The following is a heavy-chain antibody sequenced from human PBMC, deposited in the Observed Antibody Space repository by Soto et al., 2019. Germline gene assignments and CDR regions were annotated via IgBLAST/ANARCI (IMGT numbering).Heavy chain of an antibody. Sequence: LGESLKISCKGSGYSFTSYWIGWVRQMPGKGLEWMGIIYPGDSDTRYSPSFQGQVTISADKSISAAYLQWSSLKASDTAMYYCARLGLGPYLYCSSPSCLYYIDYWGQGTLVSGSS. CDR2: IYPGDSDT. J-gene: IGHJ4*02. V-gene: IGHV5-51*01. D-gene: IGHD2-2*01. CDR3: ARLGLGPYLYCSSPSCLYYIDY. CDR1: GYSFTSYW.